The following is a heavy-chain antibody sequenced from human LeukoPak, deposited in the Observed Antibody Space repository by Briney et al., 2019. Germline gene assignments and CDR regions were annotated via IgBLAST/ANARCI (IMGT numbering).Heavy chain of an antibody. Sequence: GGSLRLSCAASGFTFDDYGMSWVRQAPGKGLEWVSGISGSGDSIYYADSVKGRFTISRDNSKNTLYLQMNGLRADDTAMYYCAKAYYISGWYQFDNWGQGTQVTVSS. J-gene: IGHJ4*02. CDR1: GFTFDDYG. CDR2: ISGSGDSI. D-gene: IGHD6-19*01. V-gene: IGHV3-23*01. CDR3: AKAYYISGWYQFDN.